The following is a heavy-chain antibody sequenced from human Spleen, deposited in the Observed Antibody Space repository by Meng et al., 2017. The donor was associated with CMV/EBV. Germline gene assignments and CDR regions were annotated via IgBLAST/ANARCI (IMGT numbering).Heavy chain of an antibody. Sequence: ASVKVSCKASGYTFTSYDINWVRQATGQGLEWMGWMNPNSGNTGYAQKFQGRVTMTRNTCISTAYMELSSLRSDDTALYYCGRSRAYCCADCQPPDYWGQGTLVT. D-gene: IGHD2-21*01. CDR3: GRSRAYCCADCQPPDY. CDR1: GYTFTSYD. J-gene: IGHJ4*02. CDR2: MNPNSGNT. V-gene: IGHV1-8*01.